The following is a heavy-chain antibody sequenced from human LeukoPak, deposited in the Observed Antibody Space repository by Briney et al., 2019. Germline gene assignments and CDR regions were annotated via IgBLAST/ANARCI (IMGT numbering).Heavy chain of an antibody. V-gene: IGHV3-7*03. CDR3: ATAPNSWFDP. J-gene: IGHJ5*02. CDR1: GFTVFNYW. Sequence: PGGSLRLSCAASGFTVFNYWMSWVRQAPGKGLEWVANINLDGSQKYYVDSLKGRFTISRDNAKNSLYLQMNSLRAEDTALYYCATAPNSWFDPWGQGTLVTVSS. CDR2: INLDGSQK.